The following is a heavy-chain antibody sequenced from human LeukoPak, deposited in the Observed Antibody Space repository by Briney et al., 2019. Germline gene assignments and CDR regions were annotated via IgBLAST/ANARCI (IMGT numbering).Heavy chain of an antibody. V-gene: IGHV4-4*07. CDR2: IYTSGST. D-gene: IGHD2-2*01. CDR3: ARDYCSSTSCQWDY. J-gene: IGHJ4*02. Sequence: SETLSLTCTVSGGSISSYYWSWIRQPAGKGLEWIGRIYTSGSTNYNPSLKSRVTISVDKSKNQFSLKLSSVTAADTAMYYCARDYCSSTSCQWDYWGQGTLVTVSS. CDR1: GGSISSYY.